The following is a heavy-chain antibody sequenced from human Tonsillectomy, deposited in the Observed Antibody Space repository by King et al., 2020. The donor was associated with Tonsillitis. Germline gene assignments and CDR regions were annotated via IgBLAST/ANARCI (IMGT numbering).Heavy chain of an antibody. V-gene: IGHV3-23*04. CDR3: AKEPRNYDIRVYYFDY. Sequence: VQLVESGGGLVQPGGALRLSCAASGFTFISYAMSWVRQAPGKGLECGSAIIGSGGSTYYADSVKGRFTISRDNSKNTLYLQMNSRGGEDTAVYYCAKEPRNYDIRVYYFDYWGQGTLVTVSS. CDR2: IIGSGGST. D-gene: IGHD3-9*01. CDR1: GFTFISYA. J-gene: IGHJ4*02.